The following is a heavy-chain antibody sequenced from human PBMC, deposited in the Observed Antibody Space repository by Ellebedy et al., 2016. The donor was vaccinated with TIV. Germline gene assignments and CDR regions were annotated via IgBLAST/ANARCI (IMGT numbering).Heavy chain of an antibody. V-gene: IGHV3-23*01. D-gene: IGHD6-6*01. CDR1: GFTFSNYV. CDR3: AKASAAARPYFFDY. Sequence: PGGSLRLSCTASGFTFSNYVMSWVRQAPGKGLEWVSALSDNAVSTYYADSVKGRFTISRDNSKNTLYLLMDSLRAEDAAVYYCAKASAAARPYFFDYWGQGTLVTVSS. J-gene: IGHJ4*02. CDR2: LSDNAVST.